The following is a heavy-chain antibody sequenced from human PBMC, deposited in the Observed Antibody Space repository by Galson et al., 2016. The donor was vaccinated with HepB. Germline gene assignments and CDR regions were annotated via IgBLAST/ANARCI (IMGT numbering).Heavy chain of an antibody. D-gene: IGHD1-14*01. J-gene: IGHJ5*02. V-gene: IGHV2-70*04. Sequence: PALVNPTPTLTLTCTFSGFSLSTSGIRVSWIRQPPGKPLEWLARIDWDDDQFYSPPLKTRLTISKDTSKNQVALTMTNLDPVDTATYYCVRTYNNPIWFDPWGQGTQVTFSS. CDR2: IDWDDDQ. CDR3: VRTYNNPIWFDP. CDR1: GFSLSTSGIR.